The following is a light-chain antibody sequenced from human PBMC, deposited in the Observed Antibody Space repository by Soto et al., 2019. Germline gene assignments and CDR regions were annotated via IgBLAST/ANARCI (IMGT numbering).Light chain of an antibody. J-gene: IGLJ2*01. CDR3: GAWDNSLSAVV. V-gene: IGLV1-51*01. CDR2: DDS. CDR1: SSNIGNNY. Sequence: QSVLTQPPSVSVAPGQTVTISCSGSSSNIGNNYVGWYQQLPGTVPKLLIYDDSKRPHGIPDRFSGSKSATSATLDITGLQTGDEADYYCGAWDNSLSAVVFGGGTKLTVL.